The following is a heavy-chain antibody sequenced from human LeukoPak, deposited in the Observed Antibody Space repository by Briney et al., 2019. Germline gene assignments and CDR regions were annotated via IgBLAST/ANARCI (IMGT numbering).Heavy chain of an antibody. V-gene: IGHV4-59*01. CDR3: ARGPGTYYNDFDY. CDR1: GGSMSTYY. Sequence: PSETLSLTCTVSGGSMSTYYWSWIRQPPVKGLEWIGYIYYSGSTNYNPSLESRVTISVDTSKNQFSLKLSSVTAADTAVYYCARGPGTYYNDFDYGGQGTLVTVSS. J-gene: IGHJ4*02. CDR2: IYYSGST. D-gene: IGHD3-10*01.